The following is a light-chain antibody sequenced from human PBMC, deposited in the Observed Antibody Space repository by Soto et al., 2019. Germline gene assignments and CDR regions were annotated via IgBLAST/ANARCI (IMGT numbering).Light chain of an antibody. CDR3: AAWDDSLSGVV. J-gene: IGLJ2*01. V-gene: IGLV1-47*01. CDR1: SSNIGSNY. Sequence: QLVLTQPPSASGTPGQRVTFSCSGSSSNIGSNYVYWYQQLPGTAPKLLIYRNNQRPSGVPDRFSGSKSGTSASLAISGLRSEDEADYYCAAWDDSLSGVVFGGGTKLTVL. CDR2: RNN.